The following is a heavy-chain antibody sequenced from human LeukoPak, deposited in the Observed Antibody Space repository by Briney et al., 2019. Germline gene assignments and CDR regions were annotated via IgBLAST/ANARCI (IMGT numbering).Heavy chain of an antibody. Sequence: ASVKVSCKASGYTFTGYYMHWVRQAPGQGLEWMGWINCNNGGTNYAQNFQGRVIMTRDTSMNTAYMELSSLRSDDTAVYYCATAFGVVDFDYWGQGTLVTVSS. CDR1: GYTFTGYY. D-gene: IGHD3-3*01. CDR2: INCNNGGT. CDR3: ATAFGVVDFDY. V-gene: IGHV1-2*02. J-gene: IGHJ4*02.